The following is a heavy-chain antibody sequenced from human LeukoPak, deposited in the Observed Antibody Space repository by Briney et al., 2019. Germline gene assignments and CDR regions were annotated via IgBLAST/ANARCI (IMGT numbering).Heavy chain of an antibody. Sequence: GGSLRLSCVASGFTFSSYSMTWIRQAPGKGLEWISYIGSSSTYTHYADSVKGRFTISRDNAKNSLYLQMNSLRAEDTAVYYCARDKESSGWYLTPYYYGMDVWGKGTTVTVSS. D-gene: IGHD6-13*01. V-gene: IGHV3-21*05. CDR2: IGSSSTYT. CDR3: ARDKESSGWYLTPYYYGMDV. J-gene: IGHJ6*04. CDR1: GFTFSSYS.